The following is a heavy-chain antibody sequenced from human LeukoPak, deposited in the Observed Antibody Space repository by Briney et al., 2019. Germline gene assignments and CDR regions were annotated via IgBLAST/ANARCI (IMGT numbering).Heavy chain of an antibody. CDR2: INHSGST. CDR1: GGSFSGYY. CDR3: ASGRPIDY. V-gene: IGHV4-34*01. J-gene: IGHJ4*02. Sequence: SETLSLTCAVYGGSFSGYYWSWIRQPPGKGLEWIGEINHSGSTNYNPSLKGRVTISVDTSKNQFSLKLSSVTAADTAVYYCASGRPIDYWGQGTLVTVSS.